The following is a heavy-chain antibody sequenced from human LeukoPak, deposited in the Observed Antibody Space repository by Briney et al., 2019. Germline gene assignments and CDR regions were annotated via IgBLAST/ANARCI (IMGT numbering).Heavy chain of an antibody. CDR2: IYPGDSYI. CDR3: ARTYYSDSSGYALDY. V-gene: IGHV5-51*01. CDR1: GYSFTSYW. J-gene: IGHJ4*02. Sequence: GESLKISCKGSGYSFTSYWIGWVRQMPGKGLEWMGIIYPGDSYIRFSPSLQGQVTISANKSISTAYLQWSSLKASDTAMYYCARTYYSDSSGYALDYWGQGTLVTVSS. D-gene: IGHD3-22*01.